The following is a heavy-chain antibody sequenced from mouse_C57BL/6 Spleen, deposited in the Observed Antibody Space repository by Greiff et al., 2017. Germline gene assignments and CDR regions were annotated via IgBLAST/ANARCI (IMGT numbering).Heavy chain of an antibody. J-gene: IGHJ2*01. V-gene: IGHV1-15*01. CDR3: TTYYGSSYEDY. CDR1: GYTFTDYE. CDR2: IDPETGGT. D-gene: IGHD1-1*01. Sequence: QVQLQQSGAELVRPGASVTLSCKASGYTFTDYEMHWVKQTPVHGLEWIGAIDPETGGTAYNQKFKGKAILTADKSSSTAYMELRSLTSEDSAVYYCTTYYGSSYEDYWGQGTTLTVSS.